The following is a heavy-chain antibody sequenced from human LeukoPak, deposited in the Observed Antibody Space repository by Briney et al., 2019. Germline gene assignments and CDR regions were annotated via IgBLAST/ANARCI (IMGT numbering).Heavy chain of an antibody. CDR3: ARDNDMGFEY. Sequence: SETLSLTCAVYGGSLSGYYWSWIRQPPGKGLEWIGEINHGGSTNYNPSLKSRITMSVDTSKNQFSLKLSSVTAADTAVYYCARDNDMGFEYWGQGTLVTVSS. V-gene: IGHV4-34*01. J-gene: IGHJ4*02. D-gene: IGHD3-9*01. CDR2: INHGGST. CDR1: GGSLSGYY.